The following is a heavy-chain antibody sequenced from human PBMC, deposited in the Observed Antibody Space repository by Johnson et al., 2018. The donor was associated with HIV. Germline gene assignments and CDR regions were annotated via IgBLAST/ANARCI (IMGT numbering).Heavy chain of an antibody. CDR1: GFTLSDAW. D-gene: IGHD3-10*01. CDR2: IKQDGSEK. J-gene: IGHJ3*01. CDR3: ARDGGYGSV. V-gene: IGHV3-7*01. Sequence: VQLVESGGGLVQPGESLRLTCAASGFTLSDAWMSWVRQAPGKGLEWVANIKQDGSEKYYVDSVKGRFTISRDNAKNSLYLQMNSLRAEYTAVYYCARDGGYGSVWGQGTMVTVSS.